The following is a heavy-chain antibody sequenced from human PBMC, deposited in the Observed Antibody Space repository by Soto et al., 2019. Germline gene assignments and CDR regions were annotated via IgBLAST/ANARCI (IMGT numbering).Heavy chain of an antibody. J-gene: IGHJ6*02. CDR1: GGSITSGGYY. V-gene: IGHV4-31*03. CDR3: ASKLRHYNYGMDV. CDR2: IYYSGST. D-gene: IGHD3-10*01. Sequence: SETLSLTCTVSGGSITSGGYYWSWIRQHPGKGLECIGYIYYSGSTYYNPSLKSRVTISVDTSKNHFSLKLSSVTAADTAVYYCASKLRHYNYGMDVWGQGTTVTVSS.